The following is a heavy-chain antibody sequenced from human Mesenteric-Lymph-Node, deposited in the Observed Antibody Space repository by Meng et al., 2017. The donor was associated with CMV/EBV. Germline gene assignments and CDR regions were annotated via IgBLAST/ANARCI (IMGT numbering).Heavy chain of an antibody. Sequence: GESLKISCKASGYTFDSNWIAWVRQMPGKGLEWMGIVYPADSDTRYNPSFQGQVSISADKSINTAFLQWRSLRASDTAKYYCARLGSCAIKSCYGPSYYYYGVDVWGQGTTVTVSS. CDR3: ARLGSCAIKSCYGPSYYYYGVDV. V-gene: IGHV5-51*01. CDR2: VYPADSDT. CDR1: GYTFDSNW. J-gene: IGHJ6*02. D-gene: IGHD2-2*03.